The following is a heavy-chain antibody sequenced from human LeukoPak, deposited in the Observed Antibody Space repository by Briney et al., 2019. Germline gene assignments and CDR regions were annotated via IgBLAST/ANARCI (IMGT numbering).Heavy chain of an antibody. CDR2: MNPNSGNT. Sequence: ASVKVSCKASGYTFTSYDINWVRQATGQGLEWMGWMNPNSGNTSYAQKFQGRVTMTRNTSISTAYMELSSLRSEDTAVYYCARDRHSLFLDYYGMDVWGQGTTVTVSS. CDR1: GYTFTSYD. CDR3: ARDRHSLFLDYYGMDV. V-gene: IGHV1-8*01. J-gene: IGHJ6*02. D-gene: IGHD2-15*01.